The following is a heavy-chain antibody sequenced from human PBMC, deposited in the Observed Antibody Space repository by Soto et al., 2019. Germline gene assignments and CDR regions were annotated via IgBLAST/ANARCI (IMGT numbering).Heavy chain of an antibody. V-gene: IGHV1-45*02. J-gene: IGHJ3*01. CDR3: SRSSLVSAHDSFDV. Sequence: QMDLVQSGAEVKRTGSSVKISCTSSGYTFTYRYLHWVRQAPGQPCEYMGWITIYNGNTGYAKRFRDRVVVNRETSLGKAYMELRSLTSEDTAMYYCSRSSLVSAHDSFDVWGQRTQVTVSS. CDR2: ITIYNGNT. CDR1: GYTFTYRY. D-gene: IGHD3-22*01.